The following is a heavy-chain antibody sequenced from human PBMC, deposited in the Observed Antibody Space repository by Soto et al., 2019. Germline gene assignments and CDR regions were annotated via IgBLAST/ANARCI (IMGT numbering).Heavy chain of an antibody. CDR1: GFPFINSV. CDR2: IVVGSGNT. CDR3: AADRGRYWVDP. V-gene: IGHV1-58*02. J-gene: IGHJ5*02. Sequence: SVKVACKASGFPFINSVIQRVRQARGQRAEWIGWIVVGSGNTNYAQKFQERVTITRHTPTNTAYMELSSLRSEDTAVYYCAADRGRYWVDPWG. D-gene: IGHD3-16*01.